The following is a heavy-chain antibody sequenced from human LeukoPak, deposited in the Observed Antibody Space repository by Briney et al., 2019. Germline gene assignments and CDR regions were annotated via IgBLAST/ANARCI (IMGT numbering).Heavy chain of an antibody. J-gene: IGHJ4*02. D-gene: IGHD3-10*01. CDR2: IYSGDTT. CDR3: ARVPPREYSY. CDR1: GFTFSSYA. V-gene: IGHV3-66*01. Sequence: PGGSLRLSCAASGFTFSSYAMSWVRQAPGKGLEWVSVIYSGDTTYYANSVKGRFTISRDNSKNTVYLQMNSLRAEDTAMYYCARVPPREYSYWGQGTLVTVSS.